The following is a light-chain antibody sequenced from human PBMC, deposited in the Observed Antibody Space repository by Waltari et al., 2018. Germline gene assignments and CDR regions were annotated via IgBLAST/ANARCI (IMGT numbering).Light chain of an antibody. CDR2: ENN. CDR3: GTWDTSLSALI. CDR1: SPNIGNDY. J-gene: IGLJ2*01. Sequence: QSVLTQPPSVSAAPGQKVTISCSGSSPNIGNDYVSWYQQLPGTPPKPFIYENNKRPSGVPDRFSGSKSGTSATRGITGLQTGDEADYYCGTWDTSLSALIFGGGTKLTVL. V-gene: IGLV1-51*02.